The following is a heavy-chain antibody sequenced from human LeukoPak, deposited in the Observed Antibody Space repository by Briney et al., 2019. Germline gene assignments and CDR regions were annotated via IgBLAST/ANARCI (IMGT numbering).Heavy chain of an antibody. CDR1: GGSISSHY. V-gene: IGHV4-59*11. Sequence: SETLSLTCTVSGGSISSHYWSWIRQPPGEGLEWIGYIYYSGSTNYNPSLKSRATISVDTSKNQFSLKLSSVTAADTAVYYCARDLFYCSSTSCYAFDIWGQGTMVTVSS. CDR2: IYYSGST. D-gene: IGHD2-2*01. J-gene: IGHJ3*02. CDR3: ARDLFYCSSTSCYAFDI.